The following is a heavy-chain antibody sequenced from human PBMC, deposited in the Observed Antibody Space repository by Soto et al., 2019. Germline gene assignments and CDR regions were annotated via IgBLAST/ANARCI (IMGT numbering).Heavy chain of an antibody. CDR2: ISYDGSNK. D-gene: IGHD3-22*01. CDR3: ARDRSSSFWGLLPKLDAIDI. CDR1: GFTFSSYA. J-gene: IGHJ3*02. V-gene: IGHV3-30-3*01. Sequence: QVQLVESGGGVVQPGRSLRLSCAASGFTFSSYAMHWVRQAPGKGLEWVAVISYDGSNKYYADSVKGRFTISRDNSNNPLYLQMNSLRAEDTAVYYCARDRSSSFWGLLPKLDAIDIWGQGTMVTVSS.